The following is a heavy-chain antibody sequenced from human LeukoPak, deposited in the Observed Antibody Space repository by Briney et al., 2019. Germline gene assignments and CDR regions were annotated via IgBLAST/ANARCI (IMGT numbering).Heavy chain of an antibody. CDR3: ARVGSYYFDY. Sequence: SETLSLTCTVSGGSISSYYWSWIRQPPGKGLEWIGYIYYSGSTNYNPSLKSRVIISVDTSKNQFSLRLSSVTAADTAVYYCARVGSYYFDYWGQGTLVTVSS. V-gene: IGHV4-59*01. CDR1: GGSISSYY. D-gene: IGHD2-15*01. J-gene: IGHJ4*02. CDR2: IYYSGST.